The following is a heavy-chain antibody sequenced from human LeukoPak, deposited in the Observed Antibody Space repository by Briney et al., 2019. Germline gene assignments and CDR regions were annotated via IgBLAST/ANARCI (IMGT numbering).Heavy chain of an antibody. J-gene: IGHJ4*02. CDR3: AKDRGIVVVPAAMQVDY. Sequence: GRSLRLSCVASGFTFTSYGMHWVRQAPGKGLEWMAVISYDGSNKYYADSVKGRFTISRDNPKNTLYLQMNSLRAEDTAVYYCAKDRGIVVVPAAMQVDYWGQGTLVTVSS. V-gene: IGHV3-30*18. CDR2: ISYDGSNK. CDR1: GFTFTSYG. D-gene: IGHD2-2*01.